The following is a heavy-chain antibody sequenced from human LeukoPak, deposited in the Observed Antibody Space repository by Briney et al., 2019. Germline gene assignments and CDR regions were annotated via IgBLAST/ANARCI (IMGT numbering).Heavy chain of an antibody. V-gene: IGHV3-23*01. CDR1: GFTFSSSA. Sequence: GGSLRLSCAASGFTFSSSAMSWVRQAPGKGLEWVSAISNNGGYTYYADSVQGRFTISRDNSKSTLCLQMNSLRAEDTDVYYCAKQLGYCSDGSCYFPYWGQGTLVTVSS. CDR3: AKQLGYCSDGSCYFPY. J-gene: IGHJ4*02. CDR2: ISNNGGYT. D-gene: IGHD2-15*01.